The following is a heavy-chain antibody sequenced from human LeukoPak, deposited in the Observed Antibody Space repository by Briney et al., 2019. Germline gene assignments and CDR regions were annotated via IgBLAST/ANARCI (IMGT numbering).Heavy chain of an antibody. CDR3: AREGGIQLWSSNWFDP. D-gene: IGHD5-18*01. CDR2: IYYSGST. J-gene: IGHJ5*02. CDR1: GGSMSPYH. Sequence: SETLSLTCTVSGGSMSPYHWGWIRQPPGKGLEWTGYIYYSGSTNYNPSLKSRVTMSVDTSKNQFSLKLSSVTAADTAVYYCAREGGIQLWSSNWFDPWGQGTLVTVSS. V-gene: IGHV4-59*12.